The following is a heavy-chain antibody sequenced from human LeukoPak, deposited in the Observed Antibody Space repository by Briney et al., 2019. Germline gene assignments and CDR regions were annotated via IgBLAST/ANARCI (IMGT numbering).Heavy chain of an antibody. D-gene: IGHD3-22*01. CDR2: INHSGGT. J-gene: IGHJ4*02. CDR1: GGSFSGYY. V-gene: IGHV4-34*01. CDR3: ARGPITYYYDSSGYYYPYYFDY. Sequence: AAETLSLSCAVYGGSFSGYYWSWIRQPPGKGLEWIGEINHSGGTTYNPSLKSRVTISVDTSKNQFSLKLSSVTAADTAVYYCARGPITYYYDSSGYYYPYYFDYWGQGTLVTVSS.